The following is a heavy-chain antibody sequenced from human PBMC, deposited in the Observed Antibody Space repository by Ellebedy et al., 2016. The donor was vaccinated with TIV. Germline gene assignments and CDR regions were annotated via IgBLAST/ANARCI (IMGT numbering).Heavy chain of an antibody. J-gene: IGHJ4*02. CDR3: ARGDGYNIRPLDY. CDR1: GGSISSYY. V-gene: IGHV4-59*08. D-gene: IGHD5-24*01. Sequence: MPSETLSLTCTVSGGSISSYYWSLTRQSPGKGLEWTGYIHYSGTTNYNPSLRSRITMSVDTSKNQFSLKLTSFTAADTAVYFCARGDGYNIRPLDYWGQGTLVTVSS. CDR2: IHYSGTT.